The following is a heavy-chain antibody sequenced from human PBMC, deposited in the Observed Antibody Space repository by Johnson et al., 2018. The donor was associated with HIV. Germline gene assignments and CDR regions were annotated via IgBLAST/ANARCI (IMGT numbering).Heavy chain of an antibody. J-gene: IGHJ3*02. CDR1: GFTFTSYG. V-gene: IGHV3-48*04. CDR3: SREWGGQRWQQFFDDFDT. CDR2: ISRSGSTI. Sequence: VQLVESGGGVVQPGGSLRLSCAASGFTFTSYGMHWVRQAPGKGLEWVSYISRSGSTITYADSVKGRFTISRDNTKNSLYLQMNSMRAEDTAVYYCSREWGGQRWQQFFDDFDTWGQGTMVTVAS. D-gene: IGHD5-24*01.